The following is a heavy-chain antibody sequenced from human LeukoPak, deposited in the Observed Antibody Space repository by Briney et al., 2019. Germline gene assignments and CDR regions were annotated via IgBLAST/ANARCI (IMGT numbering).Heavy chain of an antibody. J-gene: IGHJ4*02. CDR1: GYTFTGYY. Sequence: AASVKVSCKASGYTFTGYYMHWVRQAPGQGLEWMGWINPNSGGTNYAQKFQGRVTMTRDTSISTAYMELSRLRSDDTAVYYCARCAHYYGSGSVDYWGQGTLVTVSS. V-gene: IGHV1-2*02. D-gene: IGHD3-10*01. CDR2: INPNSGGT. CDR3: ARCAHYYGSGSVDY.